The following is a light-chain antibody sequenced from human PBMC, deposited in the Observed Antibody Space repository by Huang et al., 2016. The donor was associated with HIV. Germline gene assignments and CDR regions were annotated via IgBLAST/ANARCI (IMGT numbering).Light chain of an antibody. CDR3: QQYNNWPRT. CDR1: QSVSSN. CDR2: GAS. J-gene: IGKJ1*01. Sequence: EIMMTQSPATLSVSPGERATLSCRASQSVSSNLVWYQQKPGQAPGVLIYGASIRASGIPASVSGSGSGTEFTLTISSLQSEDFAVYYCQQYNNWPRTFGQGTKVEIK. V-gene: IGKV3-15*01.